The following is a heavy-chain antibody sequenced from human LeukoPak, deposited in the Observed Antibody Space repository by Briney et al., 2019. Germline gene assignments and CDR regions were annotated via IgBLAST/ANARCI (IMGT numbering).Heavy chain of an antibody. CDR3: AKSYGLHYYYYMDV. Sequence: GGSLRLSCAASGFTFSSYGMHWVRQAPGKGLEWVAVIWYGGSNKYYADSVKGRFTISRDNSKNTLYLQMNSLRAEDTAVYYCAKSYGLHYYYYMDVWGKGTTVTVSS. V-gene: IGHV3-30*02. CDR2: IWYGGSNK. CDR1: GFTFSSYG. D-gene: IGHD3-10*01. J-gene: IGHJ6*03.